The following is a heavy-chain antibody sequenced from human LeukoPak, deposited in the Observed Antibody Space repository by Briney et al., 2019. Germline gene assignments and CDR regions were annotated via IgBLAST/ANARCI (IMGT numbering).Heavy chain of an antibody. Sequence: GGSLRLSCAASEFTFSSYGMHWVRQAPGKGLEWVAVIWYDGSNKYYADSVKGRFTISRDNSKNTLYLQMNSLRAEDTAVYYCAREGYYYGMDVWGQGTTVTVSS. J-gene: IGHJ6*02. V-gene: IGHV3-33*01. CDR2: IWYDGSNK. CDR3: AREGYYYGMDV. CDR1: EFTFSSYG.